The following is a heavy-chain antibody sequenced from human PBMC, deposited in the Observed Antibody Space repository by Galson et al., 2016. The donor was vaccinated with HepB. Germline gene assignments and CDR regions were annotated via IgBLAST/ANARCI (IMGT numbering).Heavy chain of an antibody. CDR3: TRKDYFGSGTYHIDY. CDR2: INAANGDT. Sequence: SVKVSCKASGYIFTKYPIHWVRQAPGRSLEWMGWINAANGDTGYSQNFQGRVTFTRDTSANTAYMDLSSLRSEDTAVYYCTRKDYFGSGTYHIDYWGQGTLVTVSS. V-gene: IGHV1-3*01. D-gene: IGHD3-10*01. J-gene: IGHJ4*02. CDR1: GYIFTKYP.